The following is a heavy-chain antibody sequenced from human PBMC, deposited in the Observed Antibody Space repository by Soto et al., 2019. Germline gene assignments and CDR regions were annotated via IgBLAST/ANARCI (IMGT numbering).Heavy chain of an antibody. CDR2: IYYSGST. J-gene: IGHJ4*02. CDR1: GFTISSYY. CDR3: ARAWGGHVEDY. D-gene: IGHD3-16*01. V-gene: IGHV4-59*01. Sequence: SETLSLTCTVSGFTISSYYWSWIRQPPGKGLEWIGYIYYSGSTNYNPSLKSRVTISVDTSKNQFSLKLSSVTAADTAVYYCARAWGGHVEDYWGQGTLVTVSS.